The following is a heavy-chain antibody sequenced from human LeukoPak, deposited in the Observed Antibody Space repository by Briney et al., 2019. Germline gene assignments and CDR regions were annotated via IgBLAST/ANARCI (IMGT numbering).Heavy chain of an antibody. V-gene: IGHV6-1*01. CDR1: GDSVSNNIAT. Sequence: SQTLSLTCAISGDSVSNNIATWNWVRQSPSRGLEWLGRTYYRSRWGNDYAISVKGRITINPDTSRNQFSLQWNSVTPEDTAVYYCVRDSDDYYWALDFWGQGTPVTVPS. CDR2: TYYRSRWGN. J-gene: IGHJ4*02. CDR3: VRDSDDYYWALDF. D-gene: IGHD3-10*01.